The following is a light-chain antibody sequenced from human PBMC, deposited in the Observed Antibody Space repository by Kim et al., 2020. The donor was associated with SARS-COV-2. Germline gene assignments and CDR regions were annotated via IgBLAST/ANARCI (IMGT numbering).Light chain of an antibody. CDR1: QSVRSNY. CDR3: HQYASSPWT. Sequence: ENVLTQSPGTLSFAPGERATLSCRASQSVRSNYLAWYQQKGGQAPRLLIYAASTRATGIPDRFSGSGSGTDFTLTISGLEPEDFAVYSCHQYASSPWTFGQGTKVDIK. V-gene: IGKV3-20*01. J-gene: IGKJ1*01. CDR2: AAS.